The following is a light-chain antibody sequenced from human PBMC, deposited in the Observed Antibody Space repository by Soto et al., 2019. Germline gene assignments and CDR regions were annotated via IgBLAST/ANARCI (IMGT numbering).Light chain of an antibody. CDR2: EVS. CDR1: NSDVGGYNY. J-gene: IGLJ2*01. CDR3: SSYTSSRTFVV. Sequence: QSALTQPASVSGSPGQSITISCTGTNSDVGGYNYVSWYQQHPGKAPKLMIYEVSHRPSGVSNRFSGSKSGNTASLTISGLQAEDEADYYCSSYTSSRTFVVFGGGTQLTVL. V-gene: IGLV2-14*01.